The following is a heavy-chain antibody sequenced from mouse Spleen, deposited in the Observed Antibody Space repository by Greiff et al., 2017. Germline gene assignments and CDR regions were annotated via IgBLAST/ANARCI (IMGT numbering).Heavy chain of an antibody. V-gene: IGHV5-17*01. J-gene: IGHJ2*01. CDR2: ISSGSSTI. Sequence: EVQLVESGGGLVKPGGSLKLSCAASGFTFSDYGMHWVRQAPEKGLEWVAYISSGSSTIYYADTVKGRFTISRDNAKNTLFLQMTSLRSEDTAMYYCARHHLYYFDYWGQGTTLTVSS. CDR1: GFTFSDYG. CDR3: ARHHLYYFDY.